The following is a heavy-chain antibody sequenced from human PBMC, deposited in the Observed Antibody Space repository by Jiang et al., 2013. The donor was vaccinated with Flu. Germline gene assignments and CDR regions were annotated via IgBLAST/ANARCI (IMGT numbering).Heavy chain of an antibody. J-gene: IGHJ6*02. V-gene: IGHV4-34*01. CDR1: GGSFSGYY. Sequence: LLKPSETLSLTCAVYGGSFSGYYWSWIRQPPGKGLEWIGEINHSGSTNYNPSLKSRVTISVDTSKNQFSLKLSSVTAADTAVYYCARGTAMDVWGQGTTVTVSS. CDR2: INHSGST. CDR3: ARGTAMDV.